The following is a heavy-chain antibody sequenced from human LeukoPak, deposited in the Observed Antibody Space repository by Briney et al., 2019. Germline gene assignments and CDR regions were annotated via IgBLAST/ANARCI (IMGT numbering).Heavy chain of an antibody. J-gene: IGHJ4*02. D-gene: IGHD2-2*01. CDR1: GGSISSSSYY. CDR3: ARERSSTSCYQD. CDR2: IYYSGST. V-gene: IGHV4-39*07. Sequence: SETLSLTCTVSGGSISSSSYYWGWLRQPPGKGLEWIGSIYYSGSTYYNPSLKSRVTISVDTSKNQFSLKLSSVTAADTAVYYCARERSSTSCYQDWGQGTLVTVSS.